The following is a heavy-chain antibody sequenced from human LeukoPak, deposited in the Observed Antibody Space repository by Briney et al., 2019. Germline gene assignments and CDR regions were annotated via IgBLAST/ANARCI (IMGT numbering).Heavy chain of an antibody. Sequence: GGSLRLSCAASGFTFSSYSMNWVRQAPGEGLEWVSSISSSSSYIYYADSVKGRFTISRDNAKNSLYLQMNSLRAEDTAVYYCARAHMGDFDYWGQGTLVTVSS. CDR3: ARAHMGDFDY. CDR1: GFTFSSYS. V-gene: IGHV3-21*01. D-gene: IGHD3-16*01. J-gene: IGHJ4*02. CDR2: ISSSSSYI.